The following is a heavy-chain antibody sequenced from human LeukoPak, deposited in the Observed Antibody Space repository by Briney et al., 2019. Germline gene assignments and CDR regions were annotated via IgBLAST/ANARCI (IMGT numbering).Heavy chain of an antibody. CDR2: IYYSGST. D-gene: IGHD3-3*01. V-gene: IGHV4-39*07. CDR1: GGSISSSSYY. J-gene: IGHJ6*02. CDR3: ARNRMIRFLEWLDYYYYGMDV. Sequence: SETLSLTCTVSGGSISSSSYYWGWIRQPPGKGLEWIGSIYYSGSTNYNPSLKSRVTISVDTSKNQFSLKLSSVTAADTAVYYCARNRMIRFLEWLDYYYYGMDVWGQGTTVTVSS.